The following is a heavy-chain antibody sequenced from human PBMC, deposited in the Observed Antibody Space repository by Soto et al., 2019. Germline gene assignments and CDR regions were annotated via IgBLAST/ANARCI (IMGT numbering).Heavy chain of an antibody. V-gene: IGHV5-51*01. CDR1: GYSFTSYW. CDR3: ATFIPLTGTTLRAFDI. J-gene: IGHJ3*02. Sequence: GESLKISCKGSGYSFTSYWIGWVRQMPGKGLEWMGIIYPGDSDTRYSPSFQGQVTISADKSISTAYLQWSSLKASDTAMYYCATFIPLTGTTLRAFDIWGQGTMVTVSS. D-gene: IGHD1-7*01. CDR2: IYPGDSDT.